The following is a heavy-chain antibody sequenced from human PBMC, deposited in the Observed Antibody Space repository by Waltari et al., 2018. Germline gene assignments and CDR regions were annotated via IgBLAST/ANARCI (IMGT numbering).Heavy chain of an antibody. CDR2: IYHSGST. D-gene: IGHD2-2*01. Sequence: QLQLQESGSGLVKPSQTLSLTCAVSGGSISSGGYSWSWIRQPPGKGLEWIGYIYHSGSTYYNPSLKSRGTISVDRSKNQFSLKLSSVTAADTAVYYCARGYCSSTSCPYYYYMDVWGKGTTVTISS. J-gene: IGHJ6*03. V-gene: IGHV4-30-2*01. CDR3: ARGYCSSTSCPYYYYMDV. CDR1: GGSISSGGYS.